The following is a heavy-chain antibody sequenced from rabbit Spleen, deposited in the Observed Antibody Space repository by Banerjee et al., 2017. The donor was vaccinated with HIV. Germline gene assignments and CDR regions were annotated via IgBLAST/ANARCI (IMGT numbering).Heavy chain of an antibody. CDR1: GVSFSSSSY. D-gene: IGHD1-1*01. CDR2: ITIGSSGFT. CDR3: ARDLTDAIGWNFNL. V-gene: IGHV1S40*01. Sequence: QSLEESGGDLVKPGASLTLTCTASGVSFSSSSYMCWVRQAPGKGLEWIACITIGSSGFTFFATWAKGRFTCSKTSSTTVTLQMTSLTVADTATYFCARDLTDAIGWNFNLWAQGPWSPS. J-gene: IGHJ4*01.